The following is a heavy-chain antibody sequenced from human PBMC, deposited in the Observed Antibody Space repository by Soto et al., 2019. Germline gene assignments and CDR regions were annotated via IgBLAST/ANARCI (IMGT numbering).Heavy chain of an antibody. J-gene: IGHJ4*02. Sequence: QVQLVESGGGVVQPGRSLRLSCAASGFTFSSYGMQWVRQAPGKGLEWVAVIWYDGSNKYYIDSVKGRFTISRDNSKNTLYLQMNNLRVEDTAVYYCARDRGAYGFDYWGQGTLVTVSS. D-gene: IGHD3-16*01. CDR1: GFTFSSYG. V-gene: IGHV3-33*01. CDR3: ARDRGAYGFDY. CDR2: IWYDGSNK.